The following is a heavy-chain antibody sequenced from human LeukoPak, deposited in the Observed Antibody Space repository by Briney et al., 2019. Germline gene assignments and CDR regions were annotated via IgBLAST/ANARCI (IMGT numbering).Heavy chain of an antibody. CDR3: ARAPGGLDYYYMDV. J-gene: IGHJ6*03. CDR2: IKLDGSEK. Sequence: GGSLRLSCAASGFTFSSYWMSWVRQAPGKGVGWVANIKLDGSEKYYVDSVKGGFTISRDNAKNSLYLQMNSLRAEDTAVYSCARAPGGLDYYYMDVWGKGTTVTVSS. D-gene: IGHD1-14*01. V-gene: IGHV3-7*01. CDR1: GFTFSSYW.